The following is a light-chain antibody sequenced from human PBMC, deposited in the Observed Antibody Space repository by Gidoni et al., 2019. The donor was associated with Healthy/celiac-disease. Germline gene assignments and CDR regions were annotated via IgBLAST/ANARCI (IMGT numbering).Light chain of an antibody. CDR1: QSISSY. V-gene: IGKV1-39*01. CDR3: QQSYSTPRT. CDR2: AAS. J-gene: IGKJ1*01. Sequence: DIKMTQSPSSLSASVGDRVTITCRASQSISSYLNWYLQKPGKAPKLLIYAASSLQSGVPSRFSGSGSGTAFTLTISSLQPEDFATYYFQQSYSTPRTFGHGTKVEIK.